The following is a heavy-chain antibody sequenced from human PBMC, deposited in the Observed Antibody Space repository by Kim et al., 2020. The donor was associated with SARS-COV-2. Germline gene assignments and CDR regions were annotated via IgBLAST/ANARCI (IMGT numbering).Heavy chain of an antibody. CDR1: GFTFSDYY. V-gene: IGHV3-11*01. Sequence: GGSLRLSCAASGFTFSDYYMSWIRQAPGKGLEWVSYISSSGSSIYYADSVKGRFTISRDNAKKSLYLQMNSLRAEDTAVYYCARVRVSITLIVVVREPSDYWGQGTLVTVSS. J-gene: IGHJ4*02. CDR2: ISSSGSSI. CDR3: ARVRVSITLIVVVREPSDY. D-gene: IGHD3-22*01.